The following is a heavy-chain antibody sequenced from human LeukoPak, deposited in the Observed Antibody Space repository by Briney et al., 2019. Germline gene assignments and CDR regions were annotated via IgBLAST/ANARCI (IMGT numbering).Heavy chain of an antibody. CDR3: AREEAAVAGTFGFDY. Sequence: ASAKTSCKSYAGTVSMYTISWVRQVLGHWFEWMGRIIPVLSIAHYAQKFQGRVTMTADKSTSTAYMELSSLRSEDTAVYYCAREEAAVAGTFGFDYWGQGTLVTVSS. CDR1: AGTVSMYT. V-gene: IGHV1-69*04. CDR2: IIPVLSIA. J-gene: IGHJ4*02. D-gene: IGHD6-19*01.